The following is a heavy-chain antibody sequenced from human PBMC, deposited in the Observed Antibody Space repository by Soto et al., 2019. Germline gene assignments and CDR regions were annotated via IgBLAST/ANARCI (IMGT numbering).Heavy chain of an antibody. CDR1: GFTFSHHH. V-gene: IGHV3-72*01. D-gene: IGHD3-10*01. J-gene: IGHJ4*02. CDR2: IRNRPNSYTT. Sequence: SLRLSCAASGFTFSHHHMDGVRQAPGKGLEWVGRIRNRPNSYTTQYAASVKGRFAVLRDDSENLVYLQMNDLKTDDTAVYYCVRDSGRGFYFDYWGQGAQVTVSS. CDR3: VRDSGRGFYFDY.